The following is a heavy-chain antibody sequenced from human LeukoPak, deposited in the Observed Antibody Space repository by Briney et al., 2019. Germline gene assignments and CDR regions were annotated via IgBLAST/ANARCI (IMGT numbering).Heavy chain of an antibody. CDR2: IYYSGST. V-gene: IGHV4-59*01. J-gene: IGHJ3*02. CDR3: ARDSPQDYYDSSGYYSEAFDI. D-gene: IGHD3-22*01. CDR1: GGSISSYY. Sequence: SETLSLTCTVSGGSISSYYWSWIRQPPGKGLEWIGYIYYSGSTNYNPSLKSRVTISVDTSKNQFSLKLSSVTAANTAVYYCARDSPQDYYDSSGYYSEAFDIWGQGTMVTVSS.